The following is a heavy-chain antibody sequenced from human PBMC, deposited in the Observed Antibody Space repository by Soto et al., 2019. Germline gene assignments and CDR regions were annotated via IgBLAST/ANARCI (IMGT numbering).Heavy chain of an antibody. CDR1: GFTFTSSA. J-gene: IGHJ6*02. CDR3: AEEGTGNYYRMDV. D-gene: IGHD3-9*01. Sequence: ASVKVSCKASGFTFTSSAVQWVRQARGQRLEWIGWIVVGSGNTNYAQKFQERVTITRDMSTSTAYMELSSLRSEDTTVYYCAEEGTGNYYRMDVWGQGTTVTVSS. CDR2: IVVGSGNT. V-gene: IGHV1-58*01.